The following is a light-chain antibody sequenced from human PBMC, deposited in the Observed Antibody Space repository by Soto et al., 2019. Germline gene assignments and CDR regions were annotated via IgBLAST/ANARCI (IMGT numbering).Light chain of an antibody. Sequence: DIQMTQSPSTLSGSVGDRVTITCRASQTISSWLAWYQQKPGKAPNLLIYDASSLEGGVPSRFSGSGSGTEFTLTISSLQPDDFATYYCQHYNTYSSTFGQGTKVDIK. J-gene: IGKJ1*01. CDR1: QTISSW. CDR3: QHYNTYSST. CDR2: DAS. V-gene: IGKV1-5*01.